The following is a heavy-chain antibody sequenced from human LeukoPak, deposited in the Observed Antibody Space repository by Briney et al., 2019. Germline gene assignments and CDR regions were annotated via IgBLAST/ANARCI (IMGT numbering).Heavy chain of an antibody. Sequence: GGSLRLSCAASGFTFSSYSMNWVRQAPGKGLEWVSSISSSSNYIYYADSVKGRFTISRDNAKNSLNLQMNSLRAEDTAVYYCARHLYRRRDYTLDGFDIWGQGTMVTVSS. CDR1: GFTFSSYS. V-gene: IGHV3-21*01. J-gene: IGHJ3*02. D-gene: IGHD4-11*01. CDR3: ARHLYRRRDYTLDGFDI. CDR2: ISSSSNYI.